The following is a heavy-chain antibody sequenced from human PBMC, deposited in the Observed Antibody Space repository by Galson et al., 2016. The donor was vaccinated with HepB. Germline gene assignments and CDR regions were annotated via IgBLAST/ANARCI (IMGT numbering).Heavy chain of an antibody. CDR1: GFTFSSSA. CDR3: AKDLWSGAVPYVEYFHQ. J-gene: IGHJ1*01. V-gene: IGHV3-33*06. CDR2: IWYDGSNK. D-gene: IGHD3-10*01. Sequence: SLRLSCAASGFTFSSSAMHWVRQAPGKGLEWVAVIWYDGSNKYYADSVKGRFTIFKDNYRDTLNLQMHSLRAEETAVYYCAKDLWSGAVPYVEYFHQWGLGTLVTVSS.